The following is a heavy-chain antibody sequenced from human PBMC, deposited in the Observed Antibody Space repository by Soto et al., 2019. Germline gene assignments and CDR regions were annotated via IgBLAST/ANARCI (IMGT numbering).Heavy chain of an antibody. CDR2: IGSGDI. V-gene: IGHV1-18*01. J-gene: IGHJ3*01. CDR3: ARENDPYGFDL. Sequence: QVQLVQSETTQEKPGASVKVSCEAFGYSFDSYAYSWVRQAPGQGLEWMGRIGSGDIKYAQKLQGRVTMTTDTSTNTAYMELRSLRSDDTALYYCARENDPYGFDLWGQGTRVTVSS. CDR1: GYSFDSYA.